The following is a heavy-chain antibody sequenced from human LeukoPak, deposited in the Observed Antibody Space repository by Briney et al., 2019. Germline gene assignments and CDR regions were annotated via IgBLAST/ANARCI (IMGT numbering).Heavy chain of an antibody. D-gene: IGHD3-10*01. V-gene: IGHV4-61*02. CDR1: GGSLSSGGYY. J-gene: IGHJ4*01. CDR3: ARGFDGSGSRAEYYFDY. CDR2: IYTSGNT. Sequence: SETLSLTCTVSGGSLSSGGYYWSWIRQPAGKGLEWIGRIYTSGNTNYNPSLKSRATISVDTSKNQFSLELSSVTAADTAVYYCARGFDGSGSRAEYYFDYWGQGTLVTVSS.